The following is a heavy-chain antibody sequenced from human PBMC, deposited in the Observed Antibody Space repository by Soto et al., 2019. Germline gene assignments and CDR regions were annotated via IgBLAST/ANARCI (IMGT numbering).Heavy chain of an antibody. CDR3: ARENGVVTMIVVPWGAFHI. CDR2: MIPIFGTA. Sequence: QVQLVQSGAEVKKPGSSVKVSCKASGSTFSSYAISWVRQAPGQGIQRMGGMIPIFGTANYAQKVQGRVTITADKPTGTANMELSRLRSEDTAVYYCARENGVVTMIVVPWGAFHIWCQGTMVTVSS. V-gene: IGHV1-69*06. D-gene: IGHD3-22*01. CDR1: GSTFSSYA. J-gene: IGHJ3*02.